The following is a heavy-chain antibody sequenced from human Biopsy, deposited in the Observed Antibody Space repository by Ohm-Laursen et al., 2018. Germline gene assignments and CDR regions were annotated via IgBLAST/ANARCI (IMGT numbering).Heavy chain of an antibody. D-gene: IGHD3-16*01. J-gene: IGHJ4*02. V-gene: IGHV4-59*11. CDR2: VYYTGST. CDR3: ARDSRGGHLNTTLITGKNLDS. Sequence: TLSLTCAVTYGSISGHFWSWIRQAPGKGLEWIGYVYYTGSTNYSPSVKSRVTISVDTSKNQFSLKLNSVTAADTAVYFCARDSRGGHLNTTLITGKNLDSWGQGILVTVSS. CDR1: YGSISGHF.